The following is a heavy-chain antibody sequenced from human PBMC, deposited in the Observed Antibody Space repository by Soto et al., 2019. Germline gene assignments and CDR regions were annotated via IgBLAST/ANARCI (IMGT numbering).Heavy chain of an antibody. CDR3: AGGPVLAARRFWFDP. Sequence: ASVKVSCKASGYTFTGYYMHWVRQAPGQGLEWMGWINPNSGGTNYAQKFQGWVTMTRDTSISTAYMELSRLRSDDTAVYYCAGGPVLAARRFWFDPWGQGTLVTVSS. CDR1: GYTFTGYY. CDR2: INPNSGGT. J-gene: IGHJ5*02. D-gene: IGHD6-6*01. V-gene: IGHV1-2*04.